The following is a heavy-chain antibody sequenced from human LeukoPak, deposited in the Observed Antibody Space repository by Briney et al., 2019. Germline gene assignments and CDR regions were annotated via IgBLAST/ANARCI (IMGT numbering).Heavy chain of an antibody. D-gene: IGHD2-15*01. CDR1: GFTFSSYE. CDR2: ISSSGSTI. V-gene: IGHV3-48*03. J-gene: IGHJ3*02. Sequence: GGSLRLSCAASGFTFSSYEMNWVRQAPGKGLEWVSYISSSGSTIYYADSVKGRFTISRDNAKNSLYLQMNSLRAEDTAVYYCAREALVVVATGAFDIWGRGTMVTVSS. CDR3: AREALVVVATGAFDI.